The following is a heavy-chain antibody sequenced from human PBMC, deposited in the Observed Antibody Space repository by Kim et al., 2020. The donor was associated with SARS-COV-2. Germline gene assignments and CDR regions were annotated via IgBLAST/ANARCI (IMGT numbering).Heavy chain of an antibody. D-gene: IGHD3-22*01. CDR3: ARGPDKYYYDSSGYYGY. V-gene: IGHV4-34*01. J-gene: IGHJ4*02. CDR2: INHSGST. CDR1: RGSFSGYY. Sequence: SETLSLTCAVYRGSFSGYYWSWIRQPPGKGLEWIGEINHSGSTNYNPSLKSRVTISVDTSKNQFSLKLSSVTAADTAVYYCARGPDKYYYDSSGYYGYWGQGTLVTVSS.